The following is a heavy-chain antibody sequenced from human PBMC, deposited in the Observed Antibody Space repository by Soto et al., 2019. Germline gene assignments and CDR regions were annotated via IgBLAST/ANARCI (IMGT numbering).Heavy chain of an antibody. CDR1: GFIFRNAW. CDR2: IKSKSSGGTT. V-gene: IGHV3-15*01. J-gene: IGHJ5*01. CDR3: TSEKGWRQSPLDS. D-gene: IGHD4-4*01. Sequence: GGSLRLSCAASGFIFRNAWMSWVRQAPGKGLEWVGRIKSKSSGGTTDYAAPVEGRVTITRDDSKSILYLQMTSLTVEDTAVYFCTSEKGWRQSPLDSWGQGALVTSPQ.